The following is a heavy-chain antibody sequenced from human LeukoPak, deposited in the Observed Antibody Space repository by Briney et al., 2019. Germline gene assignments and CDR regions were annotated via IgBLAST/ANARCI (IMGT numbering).Heavy chain of an antibody. CDR2: MNPNSGNT. J-gene: IGHJ6*02. CDR1: GYTLTSYD. D-gene: IGHD1-26*01. V-gene: IGHV1-8*01. CDR3: ARGESGSSVWAYYYYGMDV. Sequence: GASVKVSCKASGYTLTSYDINWVRQATGQGLEWMGWMNPNSGNTGYAQKFQGRVTMTRNTSISTAYMELSSLRSEDTAVYYCARGESGSSVWAYYYYGMDVWGQGTTVTVSS.